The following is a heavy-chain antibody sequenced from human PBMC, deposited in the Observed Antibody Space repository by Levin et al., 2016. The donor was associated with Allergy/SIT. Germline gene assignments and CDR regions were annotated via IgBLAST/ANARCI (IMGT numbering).Heavy chain of an antibody. CDR3: ARSKVIAFLDY. CDR2: IYYSGST. J-gene: IGHJ4*02. CDR1: GGSISSSSYY. D-gene: IGHD2-21*01. V-gene: IGHV4-39*01. Sequence: SETLSLTCTVSGGSISSSSYYWGWIRQPPGKGLEWIGSIYYSGSTYYNPSLKSRVTISVDTSKNQFSLKLSSVTAADTAVYYCARSKVIAFLDYWGQGTLVTVSS.